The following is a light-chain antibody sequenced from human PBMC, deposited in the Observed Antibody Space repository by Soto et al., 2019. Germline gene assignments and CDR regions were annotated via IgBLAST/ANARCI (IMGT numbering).Light chain of an antibody. Sequence: DIQMTQSPSSLSASVGDRVTITCRASQSIASFLNWYQQKPGKAPRLLIYSATNLYSGVPSRFSGSDAVTDFTLTISSLQPEDFATYFCQQSYSIPHTFGQGTKVDIK. J-gene: IGKJ2*01. CDR3: QQSYSIPHT. V-gene: IGKV1-39*01. CDR1: QSIASF. CDR2: SAT.